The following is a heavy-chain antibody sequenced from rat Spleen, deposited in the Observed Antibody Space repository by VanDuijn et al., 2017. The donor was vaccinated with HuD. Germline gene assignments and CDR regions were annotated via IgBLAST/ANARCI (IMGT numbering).Heavy chain of an antibody. J-gene: IGHJ2*01. CDR2: ISYDGSTT. CDR1: GFTFSDYY. CDR3: ARCRHYFDF. Sequence: EVQLVESDGGLVQPGRSLKLSCAASGFTFSDYYMAWVRQAPTKGLEWVATISYDGSTTYYRDSVKGRCTISRDNAKSTLYLQMDSLRPEDTATYYCARCRHYFDFWGLGVTVTVSS. V-gene: IGHV5-29*01.